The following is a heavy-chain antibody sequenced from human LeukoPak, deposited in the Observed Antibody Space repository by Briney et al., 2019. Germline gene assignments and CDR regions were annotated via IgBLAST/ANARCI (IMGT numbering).Heavy chain of an antibody. CDR3: AKDRGKLPALNDY. V-gene: IGHV3-30-3*01. Sequence: PGRSLRLSCAASGFTFSSYAMHWVRQAPGKGLEWVAVISYDGSNKYYADSVKGRFTISRDNSKNTLYLQMNSLRAEDTAVYYCAKDRGKLPALNDYWGQGTLVTVSS. D-gene: IGHD1-7*01. J-gene: IGHJ4*02. CDR1: GFTFSSYA. CDR2: ISYDGSNK.